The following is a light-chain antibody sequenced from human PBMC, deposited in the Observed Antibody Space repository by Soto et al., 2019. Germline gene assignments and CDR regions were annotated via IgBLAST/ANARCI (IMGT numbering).Light chain of an antibody. CDR2: RAS. CDR3: QQNYNSPYT. J-gene: IGKJ2*01. CDR1: QHVSSN. V-gene: IGKV3-15*01. Sequence: EIVMTQSPATLSVSPGGSATLSCRASQHVSSNLAWYRQKPGQAPTLLIYRASTRATGIPATFSRSGSRTAFTLTLSSLHSEDVTVYYCQQNYNSPYTFGQGTKLEI.